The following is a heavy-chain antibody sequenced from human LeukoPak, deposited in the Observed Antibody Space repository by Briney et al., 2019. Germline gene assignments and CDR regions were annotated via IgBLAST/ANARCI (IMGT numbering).Heavy chain of an antibody. CDR3: ARGDEGWFGELSFGY. CDR2: IYTGGST. CDR1: GFTVSSNY. V-gene: IGHV3-66*02. Sequence: GGSLRLSCAVSGFTVSSNYIIWVRQAPGKGLEWVSVIYTGGSTYYADSVKGRFTISRDNSKNTLFLQMNSLRAEDTAVYFCARGDEGWFGELSFGYWGQGTLVTVSS. D-gene: IGHD3-10*01. J-gene: IGHJ4*02.